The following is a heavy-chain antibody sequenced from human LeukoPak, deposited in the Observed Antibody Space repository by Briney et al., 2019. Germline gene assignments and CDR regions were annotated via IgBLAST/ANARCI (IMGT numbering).Heavy chain of an antibody. D-gene: IGHD3-3*01. CDR3: ARANPLGRLRFFPVDY. CDR2: IYTDDTT. CDR1: GIIVGHYY. V-gene: IGHV3-53*01. Sequence: PGGSLRLSSAASGIIVGHYYMSWVRQAPGKGLECVSVIYTDDTTYYADSVKGRFTISRDDSKNTLSLQMDSLRAEDTAVYYCARANPLGRLRFFPVDYWGQGTLVTVSS. J-gene: IGHJ4*02.